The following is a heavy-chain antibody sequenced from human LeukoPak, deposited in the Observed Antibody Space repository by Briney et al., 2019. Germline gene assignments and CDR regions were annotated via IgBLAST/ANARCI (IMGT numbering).Heavy chain of an antibody. V-gene: IGHV3-30*04. Sequence: PGGSLRLSCAASEFTFSSYAMHWVRQAPGKGLEWVAVISYDGSNEYYADSVKGRFTISRDNSRNTLYLQVNSLRADDTAIYYCAREIVAAIGFDYWGQGTLVTVSS. CDR1: EFTFSSYA. CDR2: ISYDGSNE. CDR3: AREIVAAIGFDY. J-gene: IGHJ4*02. D-gene: IGHD5-12*01.